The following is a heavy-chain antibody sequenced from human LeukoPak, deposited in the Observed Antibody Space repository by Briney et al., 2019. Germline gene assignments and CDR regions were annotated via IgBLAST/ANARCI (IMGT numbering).Heavy chain of an antibody. V-gene: IGHV1-69*05. CDR1: GGTFSSYA. CDR2: IIPIFGTA. CDR3: ARDSSSWYLDY. Sequence: SVKVSCKASGGTFSSYAISWVRQAPGQGLEWMGGIIPIFGTANYAQKFQGRVTITTDQSTSTAYMALSSLRSEDSAVYYCARDSSSWYLDYWGQGTLVTVSS. D-gene: IGHD6-13*01. J-gene: IGHJ4*02.